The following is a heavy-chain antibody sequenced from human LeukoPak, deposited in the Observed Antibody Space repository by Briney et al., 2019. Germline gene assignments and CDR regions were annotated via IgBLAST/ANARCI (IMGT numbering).Heavy chain of an antibody. D-gene: IGHD3-22*01. CDR2: ISGSGGST. CDR3: AIMRRLLLFDY. Sequence: GGSLRLSCAASGFTFSSYSMNWVRQAPGKGLEWVSAISGSGGSTYYADSVKGRFTISRYNSKNTLYLQMNSLRAEDTAVYYCAIMRRLLLFDYWGQGTLVTVSS. CDR1: GFTFSSYS. V-gene: IGHV3-23*01. J-gene: IGHJ4*02.